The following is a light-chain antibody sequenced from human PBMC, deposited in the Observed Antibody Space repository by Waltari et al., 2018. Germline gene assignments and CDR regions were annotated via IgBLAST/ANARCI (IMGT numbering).Light chain of an antibody. Sequence: QSVLTQPPSISGAPGQKVPIPCTGGSSNFGAGYDVHWYQQFPGAAPKLLIFRNTNRASAVPGRCSASKSGTSASLAIVGRQSEDEGVDYCQSFDSSLGAAVVGGGTKLTVL. CDR1: SSNFGAGYD. J-gene: IGLJ3*02. V-gene: IGLV1-40*01. CDR3: QSFDSSLGAAV. CDR2: RNT.